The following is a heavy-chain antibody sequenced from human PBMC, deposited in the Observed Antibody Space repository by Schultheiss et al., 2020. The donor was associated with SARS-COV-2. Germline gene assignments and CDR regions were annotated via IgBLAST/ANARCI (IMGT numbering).Heavy chain of an antibody. D-gene: IGHD7-27*01. J-gene: IGHJ6*02. CDR3: ARGSVPMGTPHYGMDV. CDR1: GGSISSGDHY. V-gene: IGHV4-30-4*02. Sequence: SETLSLTCTVSGGSISSGDHYWTWIRQPPGKGLEWIGYIYYSGSTSYNPSLRSRVTMSVDTSKNQFSLKLTSVTAADTAMYYCARGSVPMGTPHYGMDVWGQGTTVTVSS. CDR2: IYYSGST.